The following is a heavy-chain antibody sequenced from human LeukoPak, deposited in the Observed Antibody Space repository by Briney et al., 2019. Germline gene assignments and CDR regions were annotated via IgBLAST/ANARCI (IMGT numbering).Heavy chain of an antibody. D-gene: IGHD2-2*01. CDR2: ISSSGSTI. CDR1: GFTFSGYY. CDR3: ARDRVVPAAMLGFYYYYGMDV. Sequence: GGSLRLSCAASGFTFSGYYMSWIRQAPGKGLEWVSYISSSGSTIYYADSVKGRFTISRDNAKNSLYLQMNSLRAEDTAVYYCARDRVVPAAMLGFYYYYGMDVWGQGTTVTVSS. V-gene: IGHV3-11*01. J-gene: IGHJ6*02.